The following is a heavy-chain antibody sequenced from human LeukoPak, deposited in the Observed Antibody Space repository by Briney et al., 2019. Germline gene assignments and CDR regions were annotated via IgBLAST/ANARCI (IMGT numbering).Heavy chain of an antibody. J-gene: IGHJ4*02. CDR1: GGSISSYY. CDR2: IYYGGST. V-gene: IGHV4-59*01. CDR3: ARVGTYGSGSYLSWLDY. Sequence: SETLSLTCTVSGGSISSYYWSWIRQPPGKGLEWIGYIYYGGSTNYNPSLKSRVTISVDTSKNQFSLKLSSVTTADTAVYYCARVGTYGSGSYLSWLDYWGQGTLVTVSS. D-gene: IGHD3-10*01.